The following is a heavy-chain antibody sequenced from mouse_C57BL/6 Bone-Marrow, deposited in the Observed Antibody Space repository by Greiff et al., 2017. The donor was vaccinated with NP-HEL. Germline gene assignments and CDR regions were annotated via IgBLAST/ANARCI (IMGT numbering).Heavy chain of an antibody. J-gene: IGHJ4*01. V-gene: IGHV1-39*01. Sequence: VQLQQSGPELVKPGASVKISCKASGYSFTDYNMNWVKQSNGQSLEWIGVINPNYGTTSYNQKFKGKATLTVDQSSSTAYMQLNSLTSEDSAVYYFARWGGSCDYDSYYYAMDYWGQGTSVTVSS. D-gene: IGHD2-4*01. CDR3: ARWGGSCDYDSYYYAMDY. CDR2: INPNYGTT. CDR1: GYSFTDYN.